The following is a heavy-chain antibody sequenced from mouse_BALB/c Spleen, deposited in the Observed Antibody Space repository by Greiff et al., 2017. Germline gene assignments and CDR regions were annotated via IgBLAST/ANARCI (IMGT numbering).Heavy chain of an antibody. CDR1: GYTFTSYT. CDR3: ARSHRGTWFAY. V-gene: IGHV1-4*01. CDR2: INPSSGYT. D-gene: IGHD2-14*01. J-gene: IGHJ3*01. Sequence: VQLQQSGAELARPGASVKMSCKASGYTFTSYTMHWVKQRPGQGLEWIGYINPSSGYTNYNQKFKDKATLTADKSSSTAYMQLSSLTSEDSAVYYCARSHRGTWFAYWGQGTLVTVSA.